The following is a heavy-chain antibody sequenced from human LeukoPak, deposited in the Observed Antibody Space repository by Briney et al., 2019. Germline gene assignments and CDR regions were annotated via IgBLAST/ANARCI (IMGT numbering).Heavy chain of an antibody. V-gene: IGHV3-9*01. Sequence: GRSLRLSCAASGFTFDDYAMHWVRQAPGKGLEWVSGISWNSGSIGYADSVKGRFTISRDNAKNSLYLQMNSLRAEDTAVYYCALSGAYGYYGMDVWGQGTTVTVSS. CDR1: GFTFDDYA. D-gene: IGHD3-10*01. CDR3: ALSGAYGYYGMDV. CDR2: ISWNSGSI. J-gene: IGHJ6*02.